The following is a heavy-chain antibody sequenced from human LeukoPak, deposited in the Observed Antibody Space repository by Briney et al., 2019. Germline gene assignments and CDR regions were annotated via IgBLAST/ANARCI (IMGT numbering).Heavy chain of an antibody. CDR1: GFTVSSNY. Sequence: GGFLRLSCAASGFTVSSNYMSWVRQAPGKGLEWVSAISGSGGSTYYADSVKGRFTISRDNSKNTLYLQMNSLRAEDTAVYYCAKSAGATSNYWGQGTLVTVSS. D-gene: IGHD1-26*01. J-gene: IGHJ4*02. CDR3: AKSAGATSNY. V-gene: IGHV3-23*01. CDR2: ISGSGGST.